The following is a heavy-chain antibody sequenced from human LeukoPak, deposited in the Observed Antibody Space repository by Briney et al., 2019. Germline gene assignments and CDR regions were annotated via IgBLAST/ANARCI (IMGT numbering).Heavy chain of an antibody. J-gene: IGHJ4*02. CDR1: GASISSWY. CDR3: ARETTLAGFASGLGFNY. CDR2: IYGSGNT. Sequence: PSETLSLTCTVSGASISSWYWSWIRQPPGKGLEWIGYIYGSGNTNYNPSLKSQITMSIDTSKNQFSLELTSVTAADTATYYCARETTLAGFASGLGFNYWGQGTLVTVSS. V-gene: IGHV4-59*01. D-gene: IGHD6-19*01.